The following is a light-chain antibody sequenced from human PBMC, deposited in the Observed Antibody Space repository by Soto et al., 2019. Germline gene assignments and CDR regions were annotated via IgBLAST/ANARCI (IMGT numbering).Light chain of an antibody. CDR2: EVS. CDR3: SSYTSSSTYV. J-gene: IGLJ1*01. CDR1: SSDVGGYNY. V-gene: IGLV2-14*01. Sequence: QSVLTQPASVSGSPGQSITISCTGTSSDVGGYNYVSWYQQHPGKAPKLMIYEVSNRPSGVSNCFSGSKSGNTASLTISGLQAEDEADYYCSSYTSSSTYVFGTGTQLTVL.